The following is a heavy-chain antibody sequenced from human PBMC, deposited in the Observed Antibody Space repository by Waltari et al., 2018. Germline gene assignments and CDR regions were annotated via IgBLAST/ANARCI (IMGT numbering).Heavy chain of an antibody. CDR3: ARGAAARLINWFDP. Sequence: QLQLQESGSGLVKPSQTLSLTCAVSGGSISSGGYSWSWIRPPPGKGLEWIGYIQHRGSTFLTPSLESRITISVDRAKNQFSLKLSSVTGADTAVYYWARGAAARLINWFDPWGQGTLVTVSS. CDR2: IQHRGST. CDR1: GGSISSGGYS. D-gene: IGHD6-25*01. V-gene: IGHV4-30-2*01. J-gene: IGHJ5*02.